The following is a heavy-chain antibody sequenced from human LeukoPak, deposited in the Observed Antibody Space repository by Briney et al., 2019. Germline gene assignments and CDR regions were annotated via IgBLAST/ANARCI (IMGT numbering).Heavy chain of an antibody. V-gene: IGHV1-18*01. J-gene: IGHJ4*02. CDR2: ISAYNGNT. D-gene: IGHD5-18*01. CDR1: GYTFTSYG. Sequence: ASVTVSCKASGYTFTSYGISWVRQAPGQGLEWMGWISAYNGNTNYAQKLQGRVTMATDTYTSTAYMELRSLRSDDTAVYYCARGGSRDTAMANFDYWGQGTLVTVSS. CDR3: ARGGSRDTAMANFDY.